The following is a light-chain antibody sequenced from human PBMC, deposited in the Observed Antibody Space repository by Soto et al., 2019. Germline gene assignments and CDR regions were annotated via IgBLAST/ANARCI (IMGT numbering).Light chain of an antibody. Sequence: QSALTQPASVSGSPGQSITISCTGTSSDVGGYNYVSWYHQHPGKAPKFMIYDVSNRPSGVSNRFSGSKYDNTASLTISGLQAEDEADYYCSSYTPSNTRQIFFGTGTKLTVL. CDR2: DVS. CDR3: SSYTPSNTRQIF. V-gene: IGLV2-14*01. J-gene: IGLJ1*01. CDR1: SSDVGGYNY.